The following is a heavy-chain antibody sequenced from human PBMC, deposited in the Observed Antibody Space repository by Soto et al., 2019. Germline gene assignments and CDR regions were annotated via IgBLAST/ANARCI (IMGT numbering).Heavy chain of an antibody. D-gene: IGHD6-13*01. CDR2: ISGSGGSV. CDR3: ARVAPEYSSTPRRFDF. V-gene: IGHV3-23*01. CDR1: GFTFGIYA. J-gene: IGHJ4*02. Sequence: GGSLRLSCAASGFTFGIYAMSWVRQAPGKGLEWDSSISGSGGSVYYAHSVKGRLTISRDKTKNTLDLQMNSLRAEDTAVYHCARVAPEYSSTPRRFDFWGQGTLVTVSS.